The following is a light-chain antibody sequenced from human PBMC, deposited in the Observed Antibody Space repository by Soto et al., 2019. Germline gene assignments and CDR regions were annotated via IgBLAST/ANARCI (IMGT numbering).Light chain of an antibody. Sequence: QSVLTQSPSVSAAPGQKVTISCSGSSSNIGNNYVSWYQQLPGTAPKLLIYDNDKRPSGIPDRFSGSKSGTSATLGISGLQTGDEADYYCETWDSSLSAVVFGGGTKVTVL. CDR1: SSNIGNNY. CDR3: ETWDSSLSAVV. J-gene: IGLJ2*01. CDR2: DND. V-gene: IGLV1-51*01.